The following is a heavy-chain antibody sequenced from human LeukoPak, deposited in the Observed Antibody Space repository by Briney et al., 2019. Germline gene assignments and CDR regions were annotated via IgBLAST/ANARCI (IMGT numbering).Heavy chain of an antibody. CDR2: IWYDGSEK. D-gene: IGHD3-22*01. CDR1: GFTFSSYG. J-gene: IGHJ6*02. V-gene: IGHV3-33*03. CDR3: ARSHYYDSSGYYSYYYGMGV. Sequence: GGSLRLSCAASGFTFSSYGMHWVRQAPGKGLEWVAVIWYDGSEKYYADSVKGRFTISRDNAKNTLYLQMNSLRVEDTAVYYCARSHYYDSSGYYSYYYGMGVWGQGTTVTVSS.